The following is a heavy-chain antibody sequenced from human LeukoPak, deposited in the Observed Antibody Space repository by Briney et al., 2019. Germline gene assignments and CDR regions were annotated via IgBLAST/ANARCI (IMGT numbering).Heavy chain of an antibody. CDR3: ARRPYYYTSGD. Sequence: GGSLRLSCAASGLTFSSHWMHWVRQAPGKGLVWVSRINSDGSSTSYADSVKGRFTISRDNAKSTLYLQMNSLRADDTAVYYCARRPYYYTSGDWGQGTLVTVSS. D-gene: IGHD3-10*01. CDR1: GLTFSSHW. V-gene: IGHV3-74*01. CDR2: INSDGSST. J-gene: IGHJ4*02.